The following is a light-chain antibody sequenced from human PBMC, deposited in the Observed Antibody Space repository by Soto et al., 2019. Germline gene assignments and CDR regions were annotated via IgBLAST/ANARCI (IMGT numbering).Light chain of an antibody. V-gene: IGKV1-27*01. J-gene: IGKJ4*01. CDR2: AAS. CDR3: QKYNSAPLT. CDR1: QAISNY. Sequence: DIQMTQSPSSLSASVGDGVTITCRASQAISNYLAWYQQKPGKVPRLLIYAASTLQSGVPSRFSGSGSGTDFTLTISSLQPEDVATYYCQKYNSAPLTFSGGTKVEIE.